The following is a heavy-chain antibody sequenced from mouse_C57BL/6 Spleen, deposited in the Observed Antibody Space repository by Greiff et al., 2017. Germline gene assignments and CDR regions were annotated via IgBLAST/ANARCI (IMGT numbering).Heavy chain of an antibody. V-gene: IGHV5-15*04. J-gene: IGHJ2*01. CDR3: ARLYYGNYGFDY. CDR2: ISNLAYSI. Sequence: EVKLVESGGGLVQPGGSLKLSCAASGFTFSDYGMAWVRQAPRKGPEWVAFISNLAYSIYYADTVTGRFTISRENAKNTLYLEMSSLRSEDTAMYYCARLYYGNYGFDYWGQGTTLTVSS. D-gene: IGHD2-1*01. CDR1: GFTFSDYG.